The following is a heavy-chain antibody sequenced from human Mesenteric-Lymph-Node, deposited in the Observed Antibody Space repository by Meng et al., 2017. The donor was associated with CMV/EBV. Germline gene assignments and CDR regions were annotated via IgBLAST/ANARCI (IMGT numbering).Heavy chain of an antibody. CDR1: GFTFSSYG. J-gene: IGHJ5*02. CDR3: ATFTIVVATPVGFDP. CDR2: IWYDGSNK. V-gene: IGHV3-33*01. Sequence: GESLKISCAASGFTFSSYGMHWVRQAPGKGLEWVAVIWYDGSNKYYADSVKGRFTISRDNSKNTLYLQMNSLRAEDTAVYYCATFTIVVATPVGFDPWGQGTLVTVSS. D-gene: IGHD3-22*01.